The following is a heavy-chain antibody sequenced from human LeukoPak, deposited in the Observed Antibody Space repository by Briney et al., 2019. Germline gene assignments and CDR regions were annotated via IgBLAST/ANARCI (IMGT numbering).Heavy chain of an antibody. D-gene: IGHD2-15*01. CDR1: GFTFSDSW. Sequence: GGSLRLSCAASGFTFSDSWMHWVRQAPGKGLVWVSRIDGGGTNTPYADSVKGQFTISRDNARSTLYLQMNSLRAEDTAVYYCARGRISLSYFDYWGQGALVTVAS. V-gene: IGHV3-74*01. CDR2: IDGGGTNT. J-gene: IGHJ4*02. CDR3: ARGRISLSYFDY.